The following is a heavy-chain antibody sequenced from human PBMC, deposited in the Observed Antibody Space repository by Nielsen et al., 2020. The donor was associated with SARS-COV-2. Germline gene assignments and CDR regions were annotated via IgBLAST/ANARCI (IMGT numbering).Heavy chain of an antibody. CDR3: AREARSVTMDV. D-gene: IGHD4-17*01. V-gene: IGHV3-30*03. CDR2: ISYDGSNK. Sequence: GGSLRLSCAASGFTFSSYGMHWVRQAPGKGLEWVAVISYDGSNKYYADSVKGRFTISRDNSKNTLYLQMNSLRAEDTAVYYCAREARSVTMDVWGQGTTVTVSS. CDR1: GFTFSSYG. J-gene: IGHJ6*02.